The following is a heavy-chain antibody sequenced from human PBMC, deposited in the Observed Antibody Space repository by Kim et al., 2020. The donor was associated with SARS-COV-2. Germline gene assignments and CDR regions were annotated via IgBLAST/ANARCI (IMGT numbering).Heavy chain of an antibody. CDR2: IHPNSGIT. V-gene: IGHV1-2*06. CDR3: AKDCGMGGTRDI. Sequence: ASVKVSCKASGYTFTDYYVHWVRQAPGQGLEWMGRIHPNSGITNYVEKFQGRVTMTRDTPISTAYMYLSSLRSDDTAVYYCAKDCGMGGTRDIWGQGTMVTVSS. D-gene: IGHD1-1*01. J-gene: IGHJ3*02. CDR1: GYTFTDYY.